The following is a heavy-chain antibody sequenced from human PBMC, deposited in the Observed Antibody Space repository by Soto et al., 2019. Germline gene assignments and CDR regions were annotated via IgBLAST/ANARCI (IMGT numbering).Heavy chain of an antibody. J-gene: IGHJ4*02. CDR3: AKDKEAAAAGTVDY. V-gene: IGHV3-9*01. D-gene: IGHD6-13*01. CDR2: ISWNSGSI. CDR1: GFTFDDYA. Sequence: GGSLRLSCAASGFTFDDYAMHWVRQAPGKGLEWVSGISWNSGSIGYADSVKGRFTISRDNAKNSLYLQMNSLRAEDTALYYCAKDKEAAAAGTVDYWGQGTLVTV.